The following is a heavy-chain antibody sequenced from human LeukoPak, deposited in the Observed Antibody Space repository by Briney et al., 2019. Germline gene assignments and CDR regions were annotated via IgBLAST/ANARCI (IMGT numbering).Heavy chain of an antibody. Sequence: GGSLRLSCAASGFAFSTYAMTWVRQAPGKGLEWVSAISGNGGATYYADSVKGRFTISRDNSNNTLYLQMNSLRAEDTAIYYCAKDRGNFYGSGSYFPPGGDYWGQGTLVTGSS. CDR2: ISGNGGAT. CDR3: AKDRGNFYGSGSYFPPGGDY. V-gene: IGHV3-23*01. CDR1: GFAFSTYA. J-gene: IGHJ4*02. D-gene: IGHD3-10*01.